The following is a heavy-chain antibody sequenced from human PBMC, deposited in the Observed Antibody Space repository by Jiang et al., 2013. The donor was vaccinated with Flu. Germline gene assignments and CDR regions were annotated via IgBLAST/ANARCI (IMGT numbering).Heavy chain of an antibody. CDR1: GYPFTAYF. J-gene: IGHJ5*02. V-gene: IGHV1-46*01. D-gene: IGHD2-15*01. Sequence: VQLVESGAEVKKPGDSIKISCKASGYPFTAYFIHWVRQAPGQRLEWMGIINPTGGAADYAQKFQGRVTLTSDTSTSTVYMELSNLRSDDTAVYYCARDAVVATATAWFDPWGQGTLVTVSS. CDR2: INPTGGAA. CDR3: ARDAVVATATAWFDP.